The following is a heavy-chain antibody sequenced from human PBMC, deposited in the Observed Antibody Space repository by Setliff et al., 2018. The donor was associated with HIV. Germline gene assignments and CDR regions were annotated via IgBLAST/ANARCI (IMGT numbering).Heavy chain of an antibody. V-gene: IGHV1-18*01. CDR1: GYPFDSYG. Sequence: ASVKVSCKTSGYPFDSYGISWVRQAPGQGLEWMGWISAYIGDTKYAQRFQGRVTISVDTSKNHFSLKLTSVTAADTAVYYCARAEMATIVAFDIWGQGTMVTVSS. J-gene: IGHJ3*02. CDR2: ISAYIGDT. CDR3: ARAEMATIVAFDI. D-gene: IGHD5-12*01.